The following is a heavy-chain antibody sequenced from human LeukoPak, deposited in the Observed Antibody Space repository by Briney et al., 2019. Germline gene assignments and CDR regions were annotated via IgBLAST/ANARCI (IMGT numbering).Heavy chain of an antibody. Sequence: ETLSLTCTVSGGSISSSSYYWGWVRQAPGKGLEWVANINQDGSGKYYVDSVKGRFTISRENAKSSLYLQMKSLRAGDTAVYCCARDRGRYYMDVWGKGTTVTISS. CDR2: INQDGSGK. D-gene: IGHD6-25*01. V-gene: IGHV3-7*01. J-gene: IGHJ6*03. CDR3: ARDRGRYYMDV. CDR1: GGSISSSSYY.